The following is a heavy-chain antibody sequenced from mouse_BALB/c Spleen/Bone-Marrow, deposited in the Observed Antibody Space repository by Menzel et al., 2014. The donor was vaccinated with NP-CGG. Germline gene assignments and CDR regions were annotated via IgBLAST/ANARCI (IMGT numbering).Heavy chain of an antibody. CDR1: GYTSTSYW. D-gene: IGHD1-1*01. Sequence: DLVKPGASVKLSCKASGYTSTSYWINWIKQRPGQGLEWIGRIAPGSGSTYYDGMFKGKATLTVDTSSSTAYIQLSSLSSEDSAVYFCARSYYGRAMDYWGQGTSVTVSS. J-gene: IGHJ4*01. V-gene: IGHV1S41*01. CDR2: IAPGSGST. CDR3: ARSYYGRAMDY.